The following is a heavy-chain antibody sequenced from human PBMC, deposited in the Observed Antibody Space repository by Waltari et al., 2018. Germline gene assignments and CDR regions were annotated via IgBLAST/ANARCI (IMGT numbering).Heavy chain of an antibody. J-gene: IGHJ4*02. CDR3: ARDFNFDRRGADF. CDR2: INQDGSER. V-gene: IGHV3-7*01. CDR1: GFTFQAYW. Sequence: EVRLVESGGGLVQPGGSLRRSCAASGFTFQAYWLTWVRQAPGQGLEWVATINQDGSERYYVDSLKGRFTISRDNAKSSLSLQLNSLRAEDTAVYYCARDFNFDRRGADFWGQGTLVAVSS. D-gene: IGHD1-1*01.